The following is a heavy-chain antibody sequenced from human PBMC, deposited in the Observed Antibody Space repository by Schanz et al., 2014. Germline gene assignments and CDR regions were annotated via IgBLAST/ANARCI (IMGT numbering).Heavy chain of an antibody. Sequence: VQLVESGGGVVQPGRSLRLSCAASGFTLSNSDMHWVRQAPGKGLEWVSTIYASGATYYADSVKGRFTISRDNSKNTLYLQMNSLRAGDTAVYYCARGTDWNLHYWGQGALVTVSS. CDR1: GFTLSNSD. J-gene: IGHJ4*02. V-gene: IGHV3-66*01. D-gene: IGHD1-1*01. CDR2: IYASGAT. CDR3: ARGTDWNLHY.